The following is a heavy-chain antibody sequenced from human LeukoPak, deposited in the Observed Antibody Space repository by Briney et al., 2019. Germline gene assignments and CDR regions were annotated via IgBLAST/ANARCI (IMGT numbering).Heavy chain of an antibody. V-gene: IGHV1-69*01. CDR3: ARDRLFGVVTSFDY. CDR1: GGTFSSYA. Sequence: SSVKVSCXASGGTFSSYAISWVRQAPGQGLEWMGGIIPIFGTANYAQKFQGRVTITADESTSTAYMELSSLRSEDTAVYYCARDRLFGVVTSFDYWGQGTLVTVSS. D-gene: IGHD3-3*01. CDR2: IIPIFGTA. J-gene: IGHJ4*02.